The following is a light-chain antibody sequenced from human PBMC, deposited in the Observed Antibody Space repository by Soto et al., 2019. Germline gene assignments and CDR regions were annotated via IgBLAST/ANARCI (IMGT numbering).Light chain of an antibody. V-gene: IGKV3-11*01. CDR3: QQRANWPLP. CDR1: QSVINY. CDR2: DTS. Sequence: EIVLTQSPATLSLSPGERATLSCRASQSVINYLAWYQQKPGQAPRLLIYDTSNRATGIPARFSGSGSGTDFTLIISSLEPEDFAVYYCQQRANWPLPFGGGTKVEIK. J-gene: IGKJ4*01.